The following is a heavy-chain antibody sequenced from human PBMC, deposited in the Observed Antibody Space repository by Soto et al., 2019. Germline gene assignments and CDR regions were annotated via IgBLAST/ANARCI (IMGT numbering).Heavy chain of an antibody. D-gene: IGHD3-10*01. Sequence: PLETLSLTCTFSGCSISRYYWSWIRQPTGKGLEWIGNIYYSGSTNYNPSLKSRVTISVDTSKNHFSLKLSSVTAADTAVYYCAREYYYGSGSREIDSWGQGTQVTVSS. J-gene: IGHJ4*02. CDR2: IYYSGST. CDR3: AREYYYGSGSREIDS. V-gene: IGHV4-59*01. CDR1: GCSISRYY.